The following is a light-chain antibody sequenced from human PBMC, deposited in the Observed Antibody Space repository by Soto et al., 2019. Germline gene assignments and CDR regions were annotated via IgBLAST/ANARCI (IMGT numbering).Light chain of an antibody. V-gene: IGLV2-14*01. J-gene: IGLJ1*01. CDR3: SSYTSSSTYV. CDR2: DVS. CDR1: SSDVGGYNY. Sequence: QSALTQAASVSGSPGQSRTISCTRTSSDVGGYNYVSWYQQHPGKAPKLMIYDVSNRPSGVSNRFSGSKSGNTASLTISGLQAEDEADYYCSSYTSSSTYVFGTGTKLTVL.